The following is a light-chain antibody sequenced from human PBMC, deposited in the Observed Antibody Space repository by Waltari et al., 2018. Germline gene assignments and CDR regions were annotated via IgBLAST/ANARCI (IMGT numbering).Light chain of an antibody. CDR1: SSVVGSYNL. CDR3: SSYTGTTTPRL. CDR2: EGS. Sequence: QSALTQPASVSGSPGQSITIPCTETSSVVGSYNLVPWYQQHPGKAPKVLIYEGSKRPSGVSNRFSASKSGTTASLTISGLQAEDEADYYCSSYTGTTTPRLFGGGTKVTVL. V-gene: IGLV2-23*01. J-gene: IGLJ3*02.